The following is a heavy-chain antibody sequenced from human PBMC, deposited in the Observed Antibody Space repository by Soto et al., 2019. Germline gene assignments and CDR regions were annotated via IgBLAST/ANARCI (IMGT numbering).Heavy chain of an antibody. CDR3: ARDVGV. CDR1: GFTVSNNY. Sequence: EVQLVDSGGGLVQPGGSLRLSCEASGFTVSNNYMSWFRQTPGKGLEWVSFIYSGGSTCYADSVKGRFTISRDNSKNTLYLQMNSLRAEDTAVYYCARDVGVWGRGTTVTVSS. V-gene: IGHV3-66*01. CDR2: IYSGGST. J-gene: IGHJ6*04.